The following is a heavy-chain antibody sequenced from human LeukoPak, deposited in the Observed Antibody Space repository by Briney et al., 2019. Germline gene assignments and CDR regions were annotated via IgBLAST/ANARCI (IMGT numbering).Heavy chain of an antibody. D-gene: IGHD3-10*01. J-gene: IGHJ5*02. CDR3: ARDTVWFGELFGFDP. CDR2: IWYDGSNK. Sequence: PGRSLRLSCAASGFTFSTYGMHWVRQAPGKGLEWVAVIWYDGSNKYYADSVKGRFTISRDNSKNTLYLQMNSLRVEDTAVYYCARDTVWFGELFGFDPWGQGTLVTVSS. CDR1: GFTFSTYG. V-gene: IGHV3-33*01.